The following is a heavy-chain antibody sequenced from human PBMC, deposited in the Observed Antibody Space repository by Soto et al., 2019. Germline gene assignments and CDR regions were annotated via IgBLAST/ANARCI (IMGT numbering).Heavy chain of an antibody. V-gene: IGHV1-18*01. CDR1: GYTFSNYG. Sequence: QVQLVQSGAEVKKPGASVKVSCKASGYTFSNYGISWVRQAPGQGLEWMGWISAYNDNTNHARKLQGRVAMTTDTSTGTAYMELKSLRADDTAVYYCARDSEAHNWYDGWASDIWGQGTMVAVSS. CDR2: ISAYNDNT. CDR3: ARDSEAHNWYDGWASDI. J-gene: IGHJ3*02. D-gene: IGHD1-1*01.